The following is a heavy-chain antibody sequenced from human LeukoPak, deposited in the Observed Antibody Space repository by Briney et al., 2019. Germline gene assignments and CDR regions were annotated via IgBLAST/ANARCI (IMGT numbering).Heavy chain of an antibody. CDR1: GGSISSGDYY. CDR2: IYYSGST. Sequence: PSETLSLTCTVSGGSISSGDYYWSWIRQPPGKGLEWIGYIYYSGSTYYNPSLKSRVTISVDTSKNQFSLKLSSVTAADTAVYYCARVLVVPAAIRYFDYWGQGTLVTVSS. D-gene: IGHD2-2*01. J-gene: IGHJ4*02. V-gene: IGHV4-30-4*08. CDR3: ARVLVVPAAIRYFDY.